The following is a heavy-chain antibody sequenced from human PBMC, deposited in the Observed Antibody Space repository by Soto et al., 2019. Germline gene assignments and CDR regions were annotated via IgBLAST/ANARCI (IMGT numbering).Heavy chain of an antibody. V-gene: IGHV3-33*01. Sequence: QVQLVESGGGVVQPGRSLRLSCAASGFMFSNHGMHWVRQAPGKGLEWVAVIWSDGNNRYYADSVKGRFTISRDNSKKTVYLQMNRLGAEDTAVYYCVRGDNWNDAAADYWGKGILVTVSS. D-gene: IGHD1-1*01. CDR3: VRGDNWNDAAADY. J-gene: IGHJ4*02. CDR1: GFMFSNHG. CDR2: IWSDGNNR.